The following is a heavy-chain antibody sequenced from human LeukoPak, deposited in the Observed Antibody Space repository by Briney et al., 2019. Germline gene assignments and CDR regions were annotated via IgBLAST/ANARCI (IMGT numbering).Heavy chain of an antibody. J-gene: IGHJ4*02. CDR1: GASMSGQH. V-gene: IGHV4-59*08. CDR3: ARHLNGGTHPLDN. Sequence: PSETLSLTCAVSGASMSGQHWSWIRQAPGKGLEWIAWIHYDGRTNYNPSLKSRLSLSVDTSTNQFSLSLNSVTAADTAVYFCARHLNGGTHPLDNWGPGIRVIVSP. CDR2: IHYDGRT. D-gene: IGHD2-8*01.